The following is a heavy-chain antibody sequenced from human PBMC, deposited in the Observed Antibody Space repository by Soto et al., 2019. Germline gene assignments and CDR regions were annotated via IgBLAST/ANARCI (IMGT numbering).Heavy chain of an antibody. CDR2: IYYSGST. V-gene: IGHV4-59*01. CDR3: ARVTSSSSSYYYYGMDV. D-gene: IGHD6-6*01. J-gene: IGHJ6*02. Sequence: SETLSLTCAVYGGSFSGYYWSWIRQPPGKGLEWIGYIYYSGSTNYNPSLKSRVTISVDTSKNQFSLKLSSVTAADTAVYYCARVTSSSSSYYYYGMDVWGQGTTVTVSS. CDR1: GGSFSGYY.